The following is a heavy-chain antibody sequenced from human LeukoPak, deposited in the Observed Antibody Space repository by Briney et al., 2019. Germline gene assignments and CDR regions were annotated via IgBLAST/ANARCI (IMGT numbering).Heavy chain of an antibody. D-gene: IGHD5-18*01. CDR1: GGTFSSYT. V-gene: IGHV1-69*04. CDR3: ARDISQLWYFDY. CDR2: IIPILGIA. J-gene: IGHJ4*02. Sequence: SVKISCKASGGTFSSYTISWVRQAPGQGLEWMGRIIPILGIANYAQKFQGRVTITADKSTSTAYMELSSLRSEDTAVYYCARDISQLWYFDYWGQGTLVTVSS.